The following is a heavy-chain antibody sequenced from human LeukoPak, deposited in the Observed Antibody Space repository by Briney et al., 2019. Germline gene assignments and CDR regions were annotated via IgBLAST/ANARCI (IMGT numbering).Heavy chain of an antibody. CDR1: GFTFSSYT. CDR2: ISFDGSNK. CDR3: AKDIYYYDSSGYAFDI. J-gene: IGHJ3*02. Sequence: GGSLRLSCAASGFTFSSYTIHWVRQPPGKGLEWVAVISFDGSNKYYADSVKGRFTISRDNSKNTLYLQMNSLRAEDTAVYYCAKDIYYYDSSGYAFDIWGQGTMVTVSS. D-gene: IGHD3-22*01. V-gene: IGHV3-30-3*01.